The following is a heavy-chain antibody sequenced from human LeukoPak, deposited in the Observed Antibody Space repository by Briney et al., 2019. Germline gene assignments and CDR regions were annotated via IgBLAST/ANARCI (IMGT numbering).Heavy chain of an antibody. Sequence: GGSLRLSCAASGFTFSSHWMSWVRQAPGKGLECVANIKEDGSEKNYVDSVKGRFTISRDNAKNSLYLQMNSLRAEDTAVYYCAKAVAARWLDPWGQGTLVIVSS. V-gene: IGHV3-7*01. CDR2: IKEDGSEK. D-gene: IGHD6-19*01. CDR3: AKAVAARWLDP. CDR1: GFTFSSHW. J-gene: IGHJ5*02.